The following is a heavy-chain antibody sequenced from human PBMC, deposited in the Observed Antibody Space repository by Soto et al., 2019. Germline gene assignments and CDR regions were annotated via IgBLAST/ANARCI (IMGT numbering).Heavy chain of an antibody. J-gene: IGHJ6*02. CDR3: ARGRDIVVVPAAILTWHPGYYYGFDV. CDR2: MNPNSGNT. Sequence: ASVKVSCKASGYTFTSYDINWVRQATGQGLEWMGWMNPNSGNTGYAQKFQGRVTMTRNTSISTAYMELSSPSSEDTAVYYCARGRDIVVVPAAILTWHPGYYYGFDVWGQGTTVTVSS. V-gene: IGHV1-8*01. CDR1: GYTFTSYD. D-gene: IGHD2-2*01.